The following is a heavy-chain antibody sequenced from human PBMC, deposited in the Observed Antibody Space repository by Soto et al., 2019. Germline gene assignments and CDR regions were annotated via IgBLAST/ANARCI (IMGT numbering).Heavy chain of an antibody. J-gene: IGHJ4*02. V-gene: IGHV2-5*02. CDR3: AHSRATVVRYCSGGSCYSYYFDY. CDR2: IYWDDDK. Sequence: KESGPTLVKPTQTLTLTCTFSGFSLSTSGVGVGWLRQPPGKALEWLALIYWDDDKRYSPSLKSRLTITKDTSKNQVVLTMTSMDPVDTATYYFAHSRATVVRYCSGGSCYSYYFDYWGQGTLVTVSS. D-gene: IGHD2-15*01. CDR1: GFSLSTSGVG.